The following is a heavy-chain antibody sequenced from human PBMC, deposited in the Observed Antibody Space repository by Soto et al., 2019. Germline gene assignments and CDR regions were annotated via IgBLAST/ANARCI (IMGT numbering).Heavy chain of an antibody. D-gene: IGHD2-2*01. CDR3: ASYCSSTSCPPYYHGMDV. V-gene: IGHV4-30-2*01. J-gene: IGHJ6*02. Sequence: PSETLSLTCAVSGGSISSGGYSWSWIRQPPGKGLEWIGYIYHSGSTYYNPSLKSRVTISVDRSKNQFSLKLSSVTAADTAVYYCASYCSSTSCPPYYHGMDVWGQGTTVTVSS. CDR2: IYHSGST. CDR1: GGSISSGGYS.